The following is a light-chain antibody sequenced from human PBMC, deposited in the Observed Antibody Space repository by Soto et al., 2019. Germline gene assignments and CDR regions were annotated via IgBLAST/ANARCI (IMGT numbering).Light chain of an antibody. Sequence: PGERATLSCRASQSVRSKLAWYQQKPGQAPRLLIYDASTRATGIPARFSGSGSGTEFTLTISSLQSEDFAVYYCQQYNNWPPITFGQGTRLEIK. V-gene: IGKV3-15*01. CDR2: DAS. J-gene: IGKJ5*01. CDR1: QSVRSK. CDR3: QQYNNWPPIT.